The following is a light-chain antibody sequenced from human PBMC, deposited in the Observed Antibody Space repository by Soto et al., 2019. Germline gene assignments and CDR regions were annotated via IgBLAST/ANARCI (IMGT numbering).Light chain of an antibody. CDR1: SSNIGSNT. CDR2: SIN. V-gene: IGLV1-44*01. CDR3: AAWDDSLNGRV. J-gene: IGLJ2*01. Sequence: QSVLTQPPSASWTPGQRVTISCSGSSSNIGSNTVNWYQQLPGTAPKLLIYSINQRPSGVPDRFSGSKSGTSASLAISGLQSEDEADYYCAAWDDSLNGRVFGGGTKLTVL.